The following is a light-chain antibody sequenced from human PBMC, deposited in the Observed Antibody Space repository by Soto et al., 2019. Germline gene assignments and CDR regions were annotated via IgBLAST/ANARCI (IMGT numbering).Light chain of an antibody. V-gene: IGKV3-20*01. CDR1: QSVSSNF. J-gene: IGKJ4*01. Sequence: VLTQSPGTVSLSPGERATLSCRASQSVSSNFLAWYQQKPGQAPRLLIYDASNRATGIPARFGGSGSGTDFTLTISRLEPEDFAVYYCQQFSSYPLTFGGGTKVAIK. CDR3: QQFSSYPLT. CDR2: DAS.